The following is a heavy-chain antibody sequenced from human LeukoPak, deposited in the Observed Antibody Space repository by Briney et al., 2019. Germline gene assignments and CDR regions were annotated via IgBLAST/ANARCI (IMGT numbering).Heavy chain of an antibody. CDR2: IIPILGIA. D-gene: IGHD5-24*01. CDR3: ARGPVEMATTFDY. V-gene: IGHV1-69*04. J-gene: IGHJ4*02. Sequence: GASVKVSCKASGGTFSSYAISWVRQAPGQGLEWMGRIIPILGIANYAQKFQGRVTITADKSTSTAYMELSSLRSEDTAVYYCARGPVEMATTFDYWGQGTLVTVSS. CDR1: GGTFSSYA.